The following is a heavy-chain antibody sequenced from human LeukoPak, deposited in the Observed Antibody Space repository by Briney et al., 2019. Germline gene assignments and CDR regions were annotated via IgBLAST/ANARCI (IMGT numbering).Heavy chain of an antibody. V-gene: IGHV3-7*02. CDR3: ARGGGYGVDV. Sequence: QPGGSLRLSCAASGFTFTDFWMRWVRQAPGKGLEWVANIKRDGSEVYYVDSVKGRFTISRDNAKNSLYLQMNSLRAEDTAVYYWARGGGYGVDVWGQGTTVTVS. CDR2: IKRDGSEV. D-gene: IGHD3-16*01. CDR1: GFTFTDFW. J-gene: IGHJ6*02.